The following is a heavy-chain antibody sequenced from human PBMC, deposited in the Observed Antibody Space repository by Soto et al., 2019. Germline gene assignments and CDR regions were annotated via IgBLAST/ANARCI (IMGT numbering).Heavy chain of an antibody. Sequence: QVQLQESGPGLVKPSETLSLTCTVSGGSISSYYWSWIRQPAGKGLEWIGRIYTSGSTNYNPSLKSRVTMSVDTSMNQYPLRLRSVTAADTAVYYCARDPGSDYDFWSGYYSDYYYYGMDDWGQGTTVTVSS. CDR3: ARDPGSDYDFWSGYYSDYYYYGMDD. J-gene: IGHJ6*02. CDR1: GGSISSYY. V-gene: IGHV4-4*07. CDR2: IYTSGST. D-gene: IGHD3-3*01.